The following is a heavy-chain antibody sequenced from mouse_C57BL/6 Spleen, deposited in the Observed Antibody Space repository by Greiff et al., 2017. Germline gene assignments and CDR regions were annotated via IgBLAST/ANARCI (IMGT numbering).Heavy chain of an antibody. CDR3: AREAQATLVYAMDY. Sequence: QVQLKQSGAELARPGASVKLSCKASGYTFTSYGISWVKQRTGQGLEWIGEIYPRSGNTYYTEKFKGKDTLTADKSSSTAYMELRSLTSEDSAVYFCAREAQATLVYAMDYWGQGTSVTVSS. V-gene: IGHV1-81*01. J-gene: IGHJ4*01. CDR2: IYPRSGNT. D-gene: IGHD3-2*02. CDR1: GYTFTSYG.